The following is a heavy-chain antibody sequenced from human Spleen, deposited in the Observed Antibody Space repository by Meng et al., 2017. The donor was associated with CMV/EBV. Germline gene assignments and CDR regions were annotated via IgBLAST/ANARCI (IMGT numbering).Heavy chain of an antibody. V-gene: IGHV1-2*02. CDR2: INPKSGGT. CDR3: ARELEGIVVVPAAIVDY. CDR1: GYTFTGYY. D-gene: IGHD2-2*02. Sequence: ASVKVSCKASGYTFTGYYMHWVRQAPGQGLEWMGWINPKSGGTNYAQKFQGRVIMTRATSISTAYMELSRLRSDDTAVYYCARELEGIVVVPAAIVDYWGQGTLVTVSS. J-gene: IGHJ4*02.